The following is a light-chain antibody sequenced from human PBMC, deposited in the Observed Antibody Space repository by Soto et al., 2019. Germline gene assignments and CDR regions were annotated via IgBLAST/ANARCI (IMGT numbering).Light chain of an antibody. Sequence: AIQLTQSPSSLSASVGDRVTITCRASQGISSALAWYQQKPGKAPKLLIYDASSLESGVPSRFSGSGSGTDFTLTISSLQPEDFATYYCQQFNNYQGTFGQGTRREIK. CDR2: DAS. CDR3: QQFNNYQGT. CDR1: QGISSA. J-gene: IGKJ5*01. V-gene: IGKV1D-13*01.